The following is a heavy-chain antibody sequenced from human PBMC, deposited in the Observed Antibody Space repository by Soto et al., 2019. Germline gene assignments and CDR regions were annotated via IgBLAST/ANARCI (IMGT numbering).Heavy chain of an antibody. V-gene: IGHV1-69*01. CDR2: IIPIFGTA. CDR3: AAGTDSSGYYYLGDY. CDR1: GGTFSSYA. J-gene: IGHJ4*02. Sequence: QVQLVQSGAEVKKPGSSVKVSCKASGGTFSSYAISWVRQAPGQGLEWMGGIIPIFGTANYAQKFQGRVKITADESTSTADMELSRLRSEDTAVYYWAAGTDSSGYYYLGDYWGQGTLVTVSS. D-gene: IGHD3-22*01.